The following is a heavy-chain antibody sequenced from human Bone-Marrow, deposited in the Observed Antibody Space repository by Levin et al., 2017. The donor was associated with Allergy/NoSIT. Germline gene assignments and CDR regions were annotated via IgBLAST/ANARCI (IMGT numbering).Heavy chain of an antibody. CDR1: GFTFSAHG. V-gene: IGHV3-30*18. CDR2: ISYDGSII. Sequence: GESLKISCAASGFTFSAHGMHWVRQAPGKGLEWLAVISYDGSIIQYADSVQGRFTISRDNSKNTMYLQVTRLRPEDTAVYFCAKDFADPRSGSRLDGLDIWGQGTMVTVSS. J-gene: IGHJ3*02. D-gene: IGHD5-12*01. CDR3: AKDFADPRSGSRLDGLDI.